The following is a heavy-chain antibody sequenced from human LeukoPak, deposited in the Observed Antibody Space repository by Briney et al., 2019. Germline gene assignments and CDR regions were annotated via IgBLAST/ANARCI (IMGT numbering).Heavy chain of an antibody. CDR2: ISSSSSYI. D-gene: IGHD6-19*01. CDR1: GFTFSRYS. CDR3: ARHEGSSGWYNY. Sequence: GGSLRLSCAASGFTFSRYSMNWVRQAPGRGLEWVSSISSSSSYIYYADSLKGRFTISRDNAKNSLYLQMNSLRAEDTAVYFCARHEGSSGWYNYWGQGTLVTVS. J-gene: IGHJ4*02. V-gene: IGHV3-21*01.